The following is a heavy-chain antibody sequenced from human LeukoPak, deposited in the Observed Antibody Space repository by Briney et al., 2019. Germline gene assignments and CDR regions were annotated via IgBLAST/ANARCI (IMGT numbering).Heavy chain of an antibody. D-gene: IGHD2-2*02. CDR2: IYYSGST. Sequence: SETLSLTCTVSGGSISSGDYYWSWIRQPPGKGLEWIGYIYYSGSTYYNPSLKSRVTISVDTSKNQFSLKLSSVTAADTAVYYCAGSTVPAAIPYFDYWGQGTLVTVSS. J-gene: IGHJ4*02. V-gene: IGHV4-30-4*08. CDR1: GGSISSGDYY. CDR3: AGSTVPAAIPYFDY.